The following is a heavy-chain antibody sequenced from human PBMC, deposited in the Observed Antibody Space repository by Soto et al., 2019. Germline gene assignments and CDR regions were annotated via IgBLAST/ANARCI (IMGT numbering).Heavy chain of an antibody. CDR2: IYYSGST. J-gene: IGHJ3*01. Sequence: QVQLQESGPGLVKPSQTLSLTCTVSGDSMSSGDYYWSWIRQPPGKGLEWIGYIYYSGSTYYNPSLKRRVTISVDTSLNQFSLKLTSVTAADTAVYYCARGRVRWYDITWGQGTMVAVSS. V-gene: IGHV4-30-4*01. CDR3: ARGRVRWYDIT. D-gene: IGHD2-15*01. CDR1: GDSMSSGDYY.